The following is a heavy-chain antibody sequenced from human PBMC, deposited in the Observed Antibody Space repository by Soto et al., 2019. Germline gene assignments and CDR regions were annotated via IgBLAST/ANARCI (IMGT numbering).Heavy chain of an antibody. V-gene: IGHV1-2*02. Sequence: QVQLVQSGAEVKKPGASVKVSCKASGYTFTGYSIHWVRQAPGQGLEWMGWIDPKNGDTHTAQKFYGRVTMTRDTSITTAYMELTRLRSDDTAIYYCAREWEPTIVPRADYWGQGSLVTVSS. CDR3: AREWEPTIVPRADY. CDR1: GYTFTGYS. D-gene: IGHD1-26*01. J-gene: IGHJ4*02. CDR2: IDPKNGDT.